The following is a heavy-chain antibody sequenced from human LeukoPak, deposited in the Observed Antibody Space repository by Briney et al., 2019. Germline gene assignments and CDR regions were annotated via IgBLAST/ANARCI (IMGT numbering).Heavy chain of an antibody. J-gene: IGHJ4*02. V-gene: IGHV1-46*01. CDR3: ARAGSSWYVSANKYYFDY. Sequence: ASVKVSCKASGYTFTSYYMHWVRQAPGQGLEWMGIINPSGGSTSYAQKFQGRVTMTRDMSMSTVYMELSSLRSEDTAVYYCARAGSSWYVSANKYYFDYWGQGTLVTVSS. CDR1: GYTFTSYY. CDR2: INPSGGST. D-gene: IGHD6-13*01.